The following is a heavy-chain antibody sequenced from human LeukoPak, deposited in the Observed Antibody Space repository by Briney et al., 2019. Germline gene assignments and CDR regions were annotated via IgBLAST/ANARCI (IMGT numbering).Heavy chain of an antibody. V-gene: IGHV3-7*01. CDR1: GFTFSIYG. Sequence: GGSLRLSCAASGFTFSIYGMSWVRQAPGKGLEWVANIKEDGGERFYVDSVKGRFSISRDNAKNSLYLQMNSLRAEDTAVYYCGRTGDLSDYWGQGTLVTVSS. D-gene: IGHD7-27*01. CDR2: IKEDGGER. J-gene: IGHJ4*02. CDR3: GRTGDLSDY.